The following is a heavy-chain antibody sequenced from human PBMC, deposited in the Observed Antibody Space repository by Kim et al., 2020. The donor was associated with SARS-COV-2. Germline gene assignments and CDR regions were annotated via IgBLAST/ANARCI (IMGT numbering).Heavy chain of an antibody. D-gene: IGHD3-9*01. J-gene: IGHJ4*02. CDR3: ARVLRYFDWLYFDY. Sequence: NPSLKSRVTLSVDTSKNPFSLKLSSVTAADTAVYYCARVLRYFDWLYFDYWGQGTLVTVSS. V-gene: IGHV4-59*01.